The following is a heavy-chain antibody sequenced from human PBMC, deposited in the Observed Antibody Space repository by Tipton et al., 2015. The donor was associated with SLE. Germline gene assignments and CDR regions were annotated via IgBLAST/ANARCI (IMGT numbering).Heavy chain of an antibody. V-gene: IGHV4-59*08. CDR1: GGSIRSHH. Sequence: TLSLTCTVSGGSIRSHHWSWMRQPPGKGLEWIGYVFHSGSTTYSSSFKSRVTISVDTSKNQFSLKLSSVTAADTAVYYCASPGRPFDYWGQGTLVTVSS. CDR2: VFHSGST. J-gene: IGHJ4*02. CDR3: ASPGRPFDY.